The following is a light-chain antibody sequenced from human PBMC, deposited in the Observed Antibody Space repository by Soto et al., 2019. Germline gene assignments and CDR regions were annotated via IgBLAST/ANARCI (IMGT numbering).Light chain of an antibody. J-gene: IGKJ2*01. Sequence: IQMTQSPSALTASVGDRVTISCRASQHIGTWLAWYQQKPGKAPNLLISEASRLEDWVPSRFGGSGSGTQFSLTISSLQPGDFATSYCQQYNTYSYTFGQGTKLEIK. CDR2: EAS. V-gene: IGKV1-5*03. CDR3: QQYNTYSYT. CDR1: QHIGTW.